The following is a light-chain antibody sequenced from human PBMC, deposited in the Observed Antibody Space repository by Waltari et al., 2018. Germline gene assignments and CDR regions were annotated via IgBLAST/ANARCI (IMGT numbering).Light chain of an antibody. CDR1: QGIDNF. V-gene: IGKV1-27*01. CDR2: GAF. CDR3: QRYDSVPRT. Sequence: QMTQSPSSLSASVGDRVTITCRASQGIDNFLAWYQHKPGKVPRLLIYGAFTLQSGAPSRFSGSMSGTDFTLTITSLQPDDVATYYCQRYDSVPRTFGQGTKVEI. J-gene: IGKJ1*01.